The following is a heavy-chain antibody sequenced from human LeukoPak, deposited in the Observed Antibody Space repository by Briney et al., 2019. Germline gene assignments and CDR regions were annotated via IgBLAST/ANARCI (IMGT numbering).Heavy chain of an antibody. J-gene: IGHJ3*02. CDR2: IYYSGST. CDR1: CGGSISSYY. Sequence: PSETLSLTCTVCCGGSISSYYWSWIRQPPGKGLEWIGYIYYSGSTNYNPSLKSRVTISVDTSKNQFSLKLSSVTAADTAVYYCARDKGHSSSSAGGAFDIWGQGTMVTVSS. D-gene: IGHD6-6*01. CDR3: ARDKGHSSSSAGGAFDI. V-gene: IGHV4-59*01.